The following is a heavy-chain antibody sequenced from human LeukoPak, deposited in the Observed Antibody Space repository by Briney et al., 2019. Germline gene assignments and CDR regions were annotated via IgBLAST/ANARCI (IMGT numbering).Heavy chain of an antibody. CDR1: GFTFSSYA. V-gene: IGHV4-39*01. CDR2: IYYSGST. CDR3: ARRTGNFDY. D-gene: IGHD1-1*01. Sequence: PGGSLRLSCAASGFTFSSYAMSWVRQAPGKGLEWIGSIYYSGSTYYNPSLKSRVTISVDTSKNQFSLKLSSVTAADTAVYYCARRTGNFDYWGQGTLVTVSS. J-gene: IGHJ4*02.